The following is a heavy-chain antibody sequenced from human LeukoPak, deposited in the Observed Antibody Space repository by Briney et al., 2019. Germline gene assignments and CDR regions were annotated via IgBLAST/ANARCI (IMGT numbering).Heavy chain of an antibody. CDR1: GGSFSGYY. V-gene: IGHV4-34*01. D-gene: IGHD1-26*01. CDR3: ARRGSYRHYYYYMDV. J-gene: IGHJ6*03. CDR2: INHSGST. Sequence: SETLSLTCAVYGGSFSGYYWSWIRQPSGKGLEWIGEINHSGSTNYNPSLKSRVTISVDTSKNQFSLKLSSVTAADTAVYYCARRGSYRHYYYYMDVWGKGTTVTVSS.